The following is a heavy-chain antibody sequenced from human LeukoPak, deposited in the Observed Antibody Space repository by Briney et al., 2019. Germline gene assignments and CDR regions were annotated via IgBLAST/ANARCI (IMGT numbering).Heavy chain of an antibody. CDR2: ISSSGSTI. V-gene: IGHV3-11*01. Sequence: AGSLTLSCAASGFTFSDYYMSWIRQPPGKGLEWVAYISSSGSTIYYADSVKGRFTISRGNAKNSLYLKMNSLTAEDTAVYYCARDSYDSTSSDYWGQGTLVTVSS. J-gene: IGHJ4*02. CDR1: GFTFSDYY. CDR3: ARDSYDSTSSDY. D-gene: IGHD3-22*01.